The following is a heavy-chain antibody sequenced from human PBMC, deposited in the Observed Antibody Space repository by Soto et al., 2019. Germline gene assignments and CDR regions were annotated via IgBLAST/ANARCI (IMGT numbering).Heavy chain of an antibody. CDR3: ARARATIAAAAIFDC. V-gene: IGHV4-4*02. Sequence: QVQLQESGPGLVKPSGTLSLTCAVSGGSISTSNWWSWVRQPPGKGLEWIGEVYRTGSTTYNPSLESRLPISVDKSKTQFSLKLTSVPAADTAVYYCARARATIAAAAIFDCWGQGTLVTVSS. CDR2: VYRTGST. J-gene: IGHJ4*02. D-gene: IGHD6-13*01. CDR1: GGSISTSNW.